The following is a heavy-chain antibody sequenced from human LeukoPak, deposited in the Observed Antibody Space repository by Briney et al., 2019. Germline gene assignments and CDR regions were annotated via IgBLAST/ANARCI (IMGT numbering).Heavy chain of an antibody. CDR2: ISSNSGIK. CDR1: GFTFKSFS. J-gene: IGHJ4*02. Sequence: GGSLRLSCGGSGFTFKSFSMHWVRQAPGKGLEWVSDISSNSGIKSYADSVKGRFTISRDNSRDTLYLQMNSLRAEDSALYYCARDIKWQLPETLSFDSWGQGTLVTVSS. CDR3: ARDIKWQLPETLSFDS. D-gene: IGHD1-26*01. V-gene: IGHV3-48*01.